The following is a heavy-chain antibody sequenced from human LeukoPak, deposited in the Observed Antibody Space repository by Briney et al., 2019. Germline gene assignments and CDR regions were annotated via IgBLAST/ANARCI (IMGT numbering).Heavy chain of an antibody. D-gene: IGHD2-15*01. J-gene: IGHJ4*02. V-gene: IGHV4-34*01. Sequence: SETLSLTCAVYGGTFSGYYWSWIRQPPGKGLEWIGEINHSGSTNYNPSLKSRVTISVDTSKNQFSLKLSSVTAADTAVYYCARGNLLHCSGGSCYMWLTYYFDYWGQGTLVTVSS. CDR3: ARGNLLHCSGGSCYMWLTYYFDY. CDR2: INHSGST. CDR1: GGTFSGYY.